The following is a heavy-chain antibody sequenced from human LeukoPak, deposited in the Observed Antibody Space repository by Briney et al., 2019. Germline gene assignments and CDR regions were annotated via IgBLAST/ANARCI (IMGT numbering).Heavy chain of an antibody. CDR2: IWYDGSNK. CDR3: ASTSGWYEPIDY. D-gene: IGHD6-19*01. J-gene: IGHJ4*02. V-gene: IGHV3-33*08. CDR1: GFTFSSYG. Sequence: GRSLRLSCAAPGFTFSSYGMHWVRQAPGKGLEWVAVIWYDGSNKYYADSVKGRFTISRDNSKNTLYLQMNSLRAEDTVVYYCASTSGWYEPIDYWGQGTLVTVSS.